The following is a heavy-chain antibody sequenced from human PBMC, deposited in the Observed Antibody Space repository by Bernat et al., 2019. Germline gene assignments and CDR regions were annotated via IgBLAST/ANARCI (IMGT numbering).Heavy chain of an antibody. J-gene: IGHJ4*02. V-gene: IGHV3-21*01. CDR1: GFTFSSYS. CDR2: ISSSSSYI. CDR3: ARLGSDSSGYYYHYFDY. Sequence: EVQLVESGGGLVKPGGSLRLSCAASGFTFSSYSMNWVRQAPGKGLEWVSSISSSSSYIYYADSVKGRFTISRDNAKNSLYLQMNSLRAEDTAVYYCARLGSDSSGYYYHYFDYWGQGTLVTVSS. D-gene: IGHD3-22*01.